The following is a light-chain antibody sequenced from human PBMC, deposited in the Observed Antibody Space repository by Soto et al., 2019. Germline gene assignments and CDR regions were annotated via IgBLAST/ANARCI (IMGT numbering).Light chain of an antibody. J-gene: IGLJ2*01. Sequence: LTQPPSVSVAPGQTARITCGGNNIENKRVYWYQQKPGQAPVLVVYDDSDRPSGIPERFSGSNSGNTATLTISRVEAGDEADYYCQVWDSSSDHVVFGGGTKLTVL. CDR2: DDS. CDR3: QVWDSSSDHVV. CDR1: NIENKR. V-gene: IGLV3-21*02.